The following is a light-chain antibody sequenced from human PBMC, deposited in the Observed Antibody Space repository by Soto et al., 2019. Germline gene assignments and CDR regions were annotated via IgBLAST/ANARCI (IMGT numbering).Light chain of an antibody. CDR2: GAS. J-gene: IGKJ3*01. V-gene: IGKV3-15*01. Sequence: EIVMTQSPATLYVSPGDRATLSCRASQSVSSNLAWYQQKPGQAPRLLIYGASTRATGIPARFSGSVSGTGFTLTISSLQSEEFAVYYCQQYNNWPPITFGPGTKVDLK. CDR1: QSVSSN. CDR3: QQYNNWPPIT.